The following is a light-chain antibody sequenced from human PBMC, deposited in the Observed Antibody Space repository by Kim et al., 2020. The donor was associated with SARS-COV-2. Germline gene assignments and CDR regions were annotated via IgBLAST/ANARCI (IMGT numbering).Light chain of an antibody. CDR1: NIGSET. CDR3: QVWDSSSDHVV. Sequence: APGQTARNNWGAENIGSETVNWYQQKPGQAPVLVIYYDSDRPSGFPERFSGSSSGNTATLTISRVEAGDEAAYYCQVWDSSSDHVVFGGGTQLTVL. J-gene: IGLJ2*01. V-gene: IGLV3-21*04. CDR2: YDS.